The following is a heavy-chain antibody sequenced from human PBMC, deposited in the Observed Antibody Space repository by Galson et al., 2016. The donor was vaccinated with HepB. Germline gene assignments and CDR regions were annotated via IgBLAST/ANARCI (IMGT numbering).Heavy chain of an antibody. CDR1: GFTFSKYA. CDR2: LSVDGIST. J-gene: IGHJ4*02. CDR3: ARDRQTYDGDCLDY. D-gene: IGHD4-17*01. V-gene: IGHV3-30-3*01. Sequence: SCAASGFTFSKYAMHWVRQAPGKGLEWLAILSVDGISTFYADSVKGRFTISRDNSKDSLYLQINGLRPEDTGIYYCARDRQTYDGDCLDYWGQGTLVTVSS.